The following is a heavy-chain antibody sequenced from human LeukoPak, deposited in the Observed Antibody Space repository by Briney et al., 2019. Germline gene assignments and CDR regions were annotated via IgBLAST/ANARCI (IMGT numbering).Heavy chain of an antibody. V-gene: IGHV1-69*05. CDR3: ARDWDTGNGY. CDR2: IIPIFGTA. CDR1: GGTFSSYA. Sequence: SVKVSCKASGGTFSSYAISWVRQAPGQGVEWMGRIIPIFGTANYAQKFQGRVTITTDESTSTAYMELSRLRSEDTAVYYCARDWDTGNGYWGQGTLVTVSS. D-gene: IGHD5-18*01. J-gene: IGHJ4*02.